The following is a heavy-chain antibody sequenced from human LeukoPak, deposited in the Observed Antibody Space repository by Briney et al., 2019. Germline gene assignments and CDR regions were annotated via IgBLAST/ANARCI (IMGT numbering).Heavy chain of an antibody. D-gene: IGHD1-1*01. V-gene: IGHV3-23*01. CDR3: ARQHTAWYVDY. CDR1: GFSFSNYA. CDR2: VSASGAST. J-gene: IGHJ4*02. Sequence: PGGSLRLSCAASGFSFSNYAMSWVRQAPGKGLEWVSGVSASGASTYSEDSVKGRFIISRDNSKNTVFLQMNSLRVEDTAVYYCARQHTAWYVDYRGQGILVTVSS.